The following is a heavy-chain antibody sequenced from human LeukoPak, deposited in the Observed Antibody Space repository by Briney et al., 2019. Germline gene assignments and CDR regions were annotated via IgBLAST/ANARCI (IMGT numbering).Heavy chain of an antibody. CDR1: GGSISGYF. CDR3: ARDTSVAAGSFDY. D-gene: IGHD6-13*01. J-gene: IGHJ4*02. V-gene: IGHV4-59*01. Sequence: SETLSLTCTVSGGSISGYFWSWIRQPPGKGLEWIGYIYYSGSTNYNPSLKSRVTISVDTSKNQFSLKLSSVTAADTAIYYCARDTSVAAGSFDYWGQGTLVTVSS. CDR2: IYYSGST.